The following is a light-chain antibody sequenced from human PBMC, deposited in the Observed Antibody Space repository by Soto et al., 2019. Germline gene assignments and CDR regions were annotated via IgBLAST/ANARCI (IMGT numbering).Light chain of an antibody. V-gene: IGKV3-20*01. CDR3: QQYGSSALT. CDR2: GAS. Sequence: IVLTQSPGTLSLSPGERATLSCRAGQSVSSNYLAWYQQKPGQAPRLLIYGASSRATGIPDRFSGSGSGTDFTLTISRLEPEDFAVYYCQQYGSSALTFGGGTKVDIK. J-gene: IGKJ4*01. CDR1: QSVSSNY.